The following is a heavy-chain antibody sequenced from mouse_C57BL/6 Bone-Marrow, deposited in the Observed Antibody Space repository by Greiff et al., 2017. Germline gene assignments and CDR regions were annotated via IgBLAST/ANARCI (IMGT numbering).Heavy chain of an antibody. D-gene: IGHD1-1*01. CDR2: IYPGGGYT. Sequence: QVQLQQPGAELVKPGASVKMSCKASGYTFTNYWIGWAKQRPGHGLEWIGDIYPGGGYTNYNEKFKGKATLTADKSSSTAYMQFSSLTSEDSAIYYCASYYYGCFDYWGQGTTLTVAS. J-gene: IGHJ2*01. V-gene: IGHV1-63*01. CDR1: GYTFTNYW. CDR3: ASYYYGCFDY.